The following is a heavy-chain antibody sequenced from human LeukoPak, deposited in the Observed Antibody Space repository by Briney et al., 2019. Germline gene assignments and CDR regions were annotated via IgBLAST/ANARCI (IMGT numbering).Heavy chain of an antibody. Sequence: PGGSLRLSCEASGFTFRMSWMSWVRQVPGKGLEWVSGINWNGGSTGYADSVKGRFTISRDSAKNSLYLQMNSLRAEDTALYYCARGVYYYDSSGYYILGYWGQGTLVTVSS. CDR2: INWNGGST. D-gene: IGHD3-22*01. V-gene: IGHV3-20*04. CDR1: GFTFRMSW. J-gene: IGHJ4*02. CDR3: ARGVYYYDSSGYYILGY.